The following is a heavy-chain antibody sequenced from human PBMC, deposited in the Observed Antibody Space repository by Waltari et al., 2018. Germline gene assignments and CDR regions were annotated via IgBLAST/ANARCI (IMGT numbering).Heavy chain of an antibody. D-gene: IGHD2-15*01. J-gene: IGHJ4*02. CDR3: AREWGVMVGTAGFYFDY. Sequence: EVQLVGSGGGLVKPGGSLRLSCAASAFTLGSCTRNWVRQAPGKGLDWVSSISRCSSYIYYADSVKGRFTNSRDNAKNSLYLQMNSLRVEDTAVYYCAREWGVMVGTAGFYFDYWGQGALVTVSS. CDR2: ISRCSSYI. V-gene: IGHV3-21*01. CDR1: AFTLGSCT.